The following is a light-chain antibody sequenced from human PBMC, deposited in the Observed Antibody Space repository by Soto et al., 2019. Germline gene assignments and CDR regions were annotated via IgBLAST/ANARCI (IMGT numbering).Light chain of an antibody. V-gene: IGKV1-9*01. Sequence: DIQLTQSPSFLSASVGDRVTISCRASQGISSYLAWYQQTPGKAPKLLIYASSTLQSGVPSRFSGSGSGTEFTLTIGSLQPEDFASYCCQQLNTFPVTFGQGIRLDI. J-gene: IGKJ5*01. CDR1: QGISSY. CDR3: QQLNTFPVT. CDR2: ASS.